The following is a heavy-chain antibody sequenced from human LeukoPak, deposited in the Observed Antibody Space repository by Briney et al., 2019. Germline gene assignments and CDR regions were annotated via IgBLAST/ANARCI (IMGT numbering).Heavy chain of an antibody. V-gene: IGHV1-46*01. D-gene: IGHD3-22*01. CDR1: GYTFTSYY. CDR3: ARDGVVVESGGDAFDI. Sequence: ASVKVSCKASGYTFTSYYMHWVRQAPGQGLEWMGIINPSGGSTSYAQKFQGRVTMTRDTSTSTVYMELSSLRPQDTAVYYCARDGVVVESGGDAFDIWGQGTMVTVSS. CDR2: INPSGGST. J-gene: IGHJ3*02.